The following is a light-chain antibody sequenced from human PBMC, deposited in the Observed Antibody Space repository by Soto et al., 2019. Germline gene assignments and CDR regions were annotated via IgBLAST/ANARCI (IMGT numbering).Light chain of an antibody. CDR1: QSVSSN. V-gene: IGKV3-15*01. J-gene: IGKJ1*01. CDR2: GAS. Sequence: EIVMTQSPATLSVSPGERATLSCRASQSVSSNLAWYQHKPGQAPRLLIYGASTRAAGVPARLSGSGSETEFTLTISSLQSEDFAVYYCQQYNNWPRTFGQGTKVDIK. CDR3: QQYNNWPRT.